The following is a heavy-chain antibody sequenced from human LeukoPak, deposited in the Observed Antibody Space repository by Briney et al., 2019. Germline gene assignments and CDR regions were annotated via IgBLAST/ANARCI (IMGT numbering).Heavy chain of an antibody. J-gene: IGHJ4*02. CDR2: ISWNSGSI. Sequence: GRSLRLSCAASGFTFDDYGMHWVRQGPGKGLEWVSGISWNSGSIGYADSVKGRLTISRDNAKNSLYLQMNSLRAEDTALYYCTKGQRSVVVSAIESWGQGTPVTVSS. CDR1: GFTFDDYG. D-gene: IGHD2-21*01. CDR3: TKGQRSVVVSAIES. V-gene: IGHV3-9*01.